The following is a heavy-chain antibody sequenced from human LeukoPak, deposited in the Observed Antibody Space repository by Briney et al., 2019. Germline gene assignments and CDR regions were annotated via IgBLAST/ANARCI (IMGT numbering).Heavy chain of an antibody. J-gene: IGHJ4*02. CDR1: GGSFSGYY. Sequence: SETLSLTCAVYGGSFSGYYWSWIRQPPGKGLEWIGEINHSGSTNYNPSLKSRVTISVDTSKNQFSLKLSSVTAADTAVYYCARHLSPGSPPDYWGQGTLVTVSS. D-gene: IGHD3-10*01. V-gene: IGHV4-34*01. CDR2: INHSGST. CDR3: ARHLSPGSPPDY.